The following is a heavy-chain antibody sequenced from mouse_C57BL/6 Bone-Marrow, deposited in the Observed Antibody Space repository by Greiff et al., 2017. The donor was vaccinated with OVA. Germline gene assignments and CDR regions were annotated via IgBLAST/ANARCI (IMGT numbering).Heavy chain of an antibody. D-gene: IGHD1-1*01. V-gene: IGHV1-55*01. CDR2: IYPGSGST. J-gene: IGHJ3*01. CDR1: GYTFTSYW. Sequence: VQLQQPGAELVKPGASVKLSCKASGYTFTSYWITWVKQRPGQGLEWIGDIYPGSGSTNYNEKFKGKATLTVDTSSSTSYMQLSSLTSEDSAVYYCAREGYYYGSSYAWFAYWGQGTLVTVSA. CDR3: AREGYYYGSSYAWFAY.